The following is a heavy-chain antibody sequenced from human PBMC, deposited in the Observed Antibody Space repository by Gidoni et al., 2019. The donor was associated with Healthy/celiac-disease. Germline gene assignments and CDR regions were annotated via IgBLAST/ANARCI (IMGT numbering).Heavy chain of an antibody. CDR3: ARDHRSSWQRGACWFDP. CDR1: GFTSSDYY. J-gene: IGHJ5*02. CDR2: NSSRGNNI. Sequence: QVQLVESGGGLVKPGGSLRLSCAASGFTSSDYYMSWIRQAPGKGLGGVSYNSSRGNNIYHADSGKGRFTISRDNAKNSLYLQMNSLRAEDPAVYYCARDHRSSWQRGACWFDPWGQGTLVTVSS. V-gene: IGHV3-11*01. D-gene: IGHD6-13*01.